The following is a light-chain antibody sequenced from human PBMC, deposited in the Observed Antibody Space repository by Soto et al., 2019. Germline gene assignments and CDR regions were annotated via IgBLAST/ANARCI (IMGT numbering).Light chain of an antibody. V-gene: IGKV3-11*01. CDR3: QQRSNWLT. Sequence: EIVLTQSPATLSLSPVERATLSCRASQSVSSYLAWYQQKPGQAPRLLIYDASIRATGIPARFSGSGSGTDFTLTTSSLEPEDCAVYYCQQRSNWLTFGGGTKVDIK. CDR2: DAS. CDR1: QSVSSY. J-gene: IGKJ4*01.